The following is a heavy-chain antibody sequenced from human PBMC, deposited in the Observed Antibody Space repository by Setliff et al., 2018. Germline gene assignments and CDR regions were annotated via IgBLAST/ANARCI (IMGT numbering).Heavy chain of an antibody. CDR1: GGSISSGNYY. V-gene: IGHV4-39*01. CDR3: ARHKSNGSGSYPSLYMDV. Sequence: LSLTCRVSGGSISSGNYYWGLIRQPPGKGLEWVATIYYSGSTYSNPSLKSRLIISVDAPANQFSVKLSSVTAADTAVYYCARHKSNGSGSYPSLYMDVWGKGIMVTVSS. J-gene: IGHJ6*03. CDR2: IYYSGST. D-gene: IGHD3-10*01.